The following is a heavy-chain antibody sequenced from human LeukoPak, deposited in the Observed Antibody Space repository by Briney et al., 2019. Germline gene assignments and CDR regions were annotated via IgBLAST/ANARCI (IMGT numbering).Heavy chain of an antibody. CDR1: GFTFRNFA. Sequence: GGSLRLPCAASGFTFRNFAMSWVRQAPGKGLEWVSVISGSGGSTVYSDSVKGRFTISRDNSKNTLYLQMNSLRAEDTAIYYCAKDAPTYIPVTGPEDNWGQGTPVTVSS. V-gene: IGHV3-23*01. J-gene: IGHJ4*02. CDR2: ISGSGGST. CDR3: AKDAPTYIPVTGPEDN. D-gene: IGHD6-19*01.